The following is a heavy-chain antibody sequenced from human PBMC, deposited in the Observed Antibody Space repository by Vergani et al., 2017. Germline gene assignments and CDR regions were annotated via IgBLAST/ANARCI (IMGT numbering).Heavy chain of an antibody. CDR2: IKNTGDST. Sequence: EVQLLQSEGAVVRQGWSMSLSSVASGFSFRSHAMSWVRQGQGQGLEGVSSIKNTGDSTKYADSVKARFTISRENSKNTLYLQMNSLRVEETSVYYCGRGYDNYNWGQGTLVTVSS. J-gene: IGHJ4*02. CDR1: GFSFRSHA. CDR3: GRGYDNYN. V-gene: IGHV3-23*01. D-gene: IGHD3-22*01.